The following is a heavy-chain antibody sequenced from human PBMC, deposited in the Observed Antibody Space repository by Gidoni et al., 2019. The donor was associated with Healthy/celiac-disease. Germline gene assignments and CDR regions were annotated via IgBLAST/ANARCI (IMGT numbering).Heavy chain of an antibody. V-gene: IGHV3-33*01. CDR1: GFTFSSYG. Sequence: QVQLVESGGGVVQPGRSLRLSCAASGFTFSSYGMHWVRQAPGKGLEWVAVIWYDGSNKYYADSVKGRFTISRDNSKNTLYLQMNSLRAEDTAVYYRARGFHDAFDIWGQGTMVTVSS. J-gene: IGHJ3*02. CDR2: IWYDGSNK. D-gene: IGHD2-21*01. CDR3: ARGFHDAFDI.